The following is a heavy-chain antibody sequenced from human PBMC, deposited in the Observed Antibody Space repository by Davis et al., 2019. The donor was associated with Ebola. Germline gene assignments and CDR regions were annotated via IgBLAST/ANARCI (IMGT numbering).Heavy chain of an antibody. D-gene: IGHD3-22*01. V-gene: IGHV4-34*01. CDR2: INHSGST. CDR3: ARGPKYYYDSSGYIP. CDR1: GGSISSYY. J-gene: IGHJ5*02. Sequence: MPSETLSLTCTVSGGSISSYYWSWIRQPPGKGLEWIGEINHSGSTNYNPSLKSRVTISVDTSKNQFSLKLSSVTAADTAVYYCARGPKYYYDSSGYIPWGQGTLVTVSS.